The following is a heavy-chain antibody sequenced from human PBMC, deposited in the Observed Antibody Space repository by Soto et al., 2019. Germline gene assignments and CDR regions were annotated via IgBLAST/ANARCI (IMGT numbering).Heavy chain of an antibody. Sequence: EVQLLESGGGLVQPGGSLRLSCAASGFTFSSYAMSWVRQAPGKGLEWVSAISGSGGSTYYADSVKGRFTISRDNSKNTLYLQMNSLRADDTAVYYCAKGRGYYDSSGYSDYWGQGTLVTVSS. J-gene: IGHJ4*02. V-gene: IGHV3-23*01. CDR2: ISGSGGST. CDR1: GFTFSSYA. D-gene: IGHD3-22*01. CDR3: AKGRGYYDSSGYSDY.